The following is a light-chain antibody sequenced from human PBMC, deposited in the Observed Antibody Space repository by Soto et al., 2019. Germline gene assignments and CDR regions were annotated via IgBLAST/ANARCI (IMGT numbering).Light chain of an antibody. CDR2: GNS. Sequence: QSVLTQPPSVSGAPGQRVTISCTGSSSNFGAGYDVHWYQHLPGTAPKLLIYGNSHRPSGVPDRFSGSKSGTSASLAITGLQAEDEADYYCQSYDSSLSIYVFGTGTKLTDL. CDR1: SSNFGAGYD. J-gene: IGLJ1*01. CDR3: QSYDSSLSIYV. V-gene: IGLV1-40*01.